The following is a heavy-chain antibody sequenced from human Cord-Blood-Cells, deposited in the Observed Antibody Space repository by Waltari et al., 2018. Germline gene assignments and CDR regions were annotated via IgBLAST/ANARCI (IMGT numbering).Heavy chain of an antibody. CDR3: ARETRTGTPYCFDY. V-gene: IGHV4-4*07. J-gene: IGHJ4*02. CDR1: GGSISSYY. CDR2: IYTSGST. Sequence: VQLQDSGPGPVKPSETLSLTCPVSGGSISSYYWRWIRQPAGKGLEWLGRIYTSGSTNYNPSLKSRVTMSVDTSKNQFSLKLSSVTAADTAVYYCARETRTGTPYCFDYWGQGTLVTVSS. D-gene: IGHD1-7*01.